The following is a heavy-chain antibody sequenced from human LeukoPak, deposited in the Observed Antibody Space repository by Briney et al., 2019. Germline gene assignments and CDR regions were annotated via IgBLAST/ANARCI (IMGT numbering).Heavy chain of an antibody. CDR2: IYYSGST. Sequence: SETLSLTCTVSGGSISSSSYYWGWIRQPPGKGLEWIGSIYYSGSTYYNPSLKSRVTISVDTSKNQFSLKLSSVTAADTAVYYCARLPYYYGSGSVHFDYWGQGTLVTVSS. V-gene: IGHV4-39*01. CDR1: GGSISSSSYY. D-gene: IGHD3-10*01. CDR3: ARLPYYYGSGSVHFDY. J-gene: IGHJ4*02.